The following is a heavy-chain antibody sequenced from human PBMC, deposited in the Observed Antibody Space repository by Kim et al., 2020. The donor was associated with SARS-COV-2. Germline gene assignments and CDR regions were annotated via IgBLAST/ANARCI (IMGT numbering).Heavy chain of an antibody. V-gene: IGHV4-39*01. Sequence: SETLSLTCTVSGGSISSSSYYWGWIRQPPGKGLEWIGSIYYSGSTYYNPSLKSRVTISVDTSKNQFSLKLSSVTAADTAVYYCARYIVVVPAARFYYYYGMDVWGQGTTVTVSS. CDR2: IYYSGST. CDR3: ARYIVVVPAARFYYYYGMDV. D-gene: IGHD2-2*01. CDR1: GGSISSSSYY. J-gene: IGHJ6*02.